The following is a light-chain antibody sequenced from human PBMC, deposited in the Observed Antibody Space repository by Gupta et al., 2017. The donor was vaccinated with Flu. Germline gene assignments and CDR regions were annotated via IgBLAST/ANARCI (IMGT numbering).Light chain of an antibody. Sequence: CTGTSSDIGTYNRVSWYQQPPGTAPKLMIYEVSNRPSGVPDRFSASKSGNTASLTISGLQGEDEADYYCTSYTSSSTYVFGTGTKVTVL. CDR1: SSDIGTYNR. V-gene: IGLV2-18*02. CDR3: TSYTSSSTYV. J-gene: IGLJ1*01. CDR2: EVS.